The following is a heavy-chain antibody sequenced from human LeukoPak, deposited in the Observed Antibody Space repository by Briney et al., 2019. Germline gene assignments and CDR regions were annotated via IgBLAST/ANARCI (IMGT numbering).Heavy chain of an antibody. D-gene: IGHD1-26*01. V-gene: IGHV3-30-3*01. CDR3: ARTWELHDSLDY. J-gene: IGHJ4*02. CDR1: GFTFSSYA. CDR2: ISYDGSNK. Sequence: GGSLRLSCAASGFTFSSYAMHWVRQAPGKGLEWVAVISYDGSNKYYADSVKGRFTISRDNSKNTLYLQMNSLRAEDTAVYYCARTWELHDSLDYWGQGTLITVSS.